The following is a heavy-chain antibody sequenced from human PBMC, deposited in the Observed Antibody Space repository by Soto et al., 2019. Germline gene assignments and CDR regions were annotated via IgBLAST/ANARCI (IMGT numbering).Heavy chain of an antibody. V-gene: IGHV4-59*13. Sequence: SETLSLTCTVSGGSISSYYWSWIRQSPGKGLEWIGYISYSGSTNYNPSLKSRVTISVDTSKNQFSLKLSSVTAADTAVYYCARDGGFYYGMDAWGQGTTVTVS. CDR1: GGSISSYY. CDR3: ARDGGFYYGMDA. D-gene: IGHD3-3*01. CDR2: ISYSGST. J-gene: IGHJ6*02.